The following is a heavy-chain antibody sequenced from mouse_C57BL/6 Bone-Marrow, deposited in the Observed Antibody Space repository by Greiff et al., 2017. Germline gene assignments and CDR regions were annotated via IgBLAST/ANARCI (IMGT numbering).Heavy chain of an antibody. CDR2: INPNNGGT. D-gene: IGHD4-1*01. J-gene: IGHJ4*01. Sequence: VQLQQSGPELVKPGASVKMSCKASGYTFTDYNMHWVKQSHGKSLEWIGYINPNNGGTSYNQKFKGKATLTVNKSSSTAYMEPRSLTSEDSAVYYCARPKLGRYAMDYWGQGTSVTVSS. CDR3: ARPKLGRYAMDY. V-gene: IGHV1-22*01. CDR1: GYTFTDYN.